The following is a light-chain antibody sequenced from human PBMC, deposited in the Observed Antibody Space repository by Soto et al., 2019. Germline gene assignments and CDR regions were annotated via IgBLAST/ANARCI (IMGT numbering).Light chain of an antibody. CDR2: EAS. CDR3: QQLYTLPFT. V-gene: IGKV1-9*01. CDR1: QGIGNY. Sequence: DIQMTQSPSSVSASVGDRITITCRASQGIGNYLAWYQQKPGKAPKLLIYEASTLQSGVPSRFSGSGSGTEFTLTISGLLPEDFAAYHCQQLYTLPFTFGQRTRPEIK. J-gene: IGKJ5*01.